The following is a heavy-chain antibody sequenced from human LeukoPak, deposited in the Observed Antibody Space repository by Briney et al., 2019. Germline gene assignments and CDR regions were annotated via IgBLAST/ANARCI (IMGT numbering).Heavy chain of an antibody. CDR2: ISVYNGKT. D-gene: IGHD5-24*01. J-gene: IGHJ4*02. Sequence: ALVKVSCKASGYIFIHYAISWVRQAPGQWLEWMGWISVYNGKTNYAQRVQDRVTMTTDTSTSTVYMELRSLTSDDTAVYYCVRDREVFQRWRQFPFDYWGQGTLVTVSS. V-gene: IGHV1-18*01. CDR1: GYIFIHYA. CDR3: VRDREVFQRWRQFPFDY.